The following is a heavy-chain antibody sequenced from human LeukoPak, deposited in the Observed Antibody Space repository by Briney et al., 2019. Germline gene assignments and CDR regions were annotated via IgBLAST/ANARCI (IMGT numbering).Heavy chain of an antibody. Sequence: TGGSLRLSCAASGFTVSSNYMSWVRQAPGKGLEWVSVIYSGGSTYYADSVKGRFTISRDNSKNTLYLQMNSLRAEDTAVYYCARDLRDSSGPGFYYFDYWGQGTLVTVSS. D-gene: IGHD3-22*01. CDR3: ARDLRDSSGPGFYYFDY. CDR1: GFTVSSNY. V-gene: IGHV3-66*02. CDR2: IYSGGST. J-gene: IGHJ4*02.